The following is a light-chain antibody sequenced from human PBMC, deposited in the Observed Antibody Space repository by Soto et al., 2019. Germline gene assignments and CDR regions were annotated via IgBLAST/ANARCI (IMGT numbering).Light chain of an antibody. CDR2: DAS. V-gene: IGKV1-33*01. J-gene: IGKJ2*01. CDR3: QHYNSLPYT. Sequence: DIQMTQSPSTLSASVGDRVTITCQASQDITNYLNWYQQKPGKAPKLLIYDASNLKTGVPSRFSGGGSGTDFTFTISSLQPEDIATYFCQHYNSLPYTFGQATKVDIK. CDR1: QDITNY.